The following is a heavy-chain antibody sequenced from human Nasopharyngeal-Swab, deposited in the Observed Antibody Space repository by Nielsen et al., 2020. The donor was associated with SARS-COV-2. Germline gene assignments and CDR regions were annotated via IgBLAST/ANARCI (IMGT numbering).Heavy chain of an antibody. Sequence: SETLSLTCTVSGGSINSGDSCWSWIRQHPGKGLEWIGYISYRGSTYYNPSLKSRVTISVDTSKNQFSLKLSSVTAADTAVYYCARAQRYCSGGSCYFSSSYYFDYWGQGTLVTVSS. J-gene: IGHJ4*02. V-gene: IGHV4-31*03. CDR2: ISYRGST. CDR1: GGSINSGDSC. D-gene: IGHD2-15*01. CDR3: ARAQRYCSGGSCYFSSSYYFDY.